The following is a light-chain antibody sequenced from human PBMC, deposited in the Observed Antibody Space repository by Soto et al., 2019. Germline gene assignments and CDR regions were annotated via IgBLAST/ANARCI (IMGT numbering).Light chain of an antibody. J-gene: IGLJ3*02. CDR1: SSNIGSNI. CDR2: GII. Sequence: QSVLTQPPSASGTPGQRVTISCSGSSSNIGSNIVNWYQQLPGTAPTLLIYGIIQRPSGVPDRFSGSKSGTSASLAISGLQSEDEADYYCAAWDDSLNGWVFGGGTKVTVL. CDR3: AAWDDSLNGWV. V-gene: IGLV1-44*01.